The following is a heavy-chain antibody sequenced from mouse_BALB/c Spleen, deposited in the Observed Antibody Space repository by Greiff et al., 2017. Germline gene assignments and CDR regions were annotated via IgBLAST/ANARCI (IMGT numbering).Heavy chain of an antibody. CDR1: GFTFSSFG. CDR2: ISSGSSTF. J-gene: IGHJ4*01. V-gene: IGHV5-17*02. D-gene: IGHD2-10*02. CDR3: ARKEYGNYCYAMDY. Sequence: DVKLVESGGGLVQPGGSRKLSCAASGFTFSSFGMHWVRQAPEKGLEWVAYISSGSSTFYYADTVKGRFTISRDNPKNTLFLQMTSLRSEDTAMYYCARKEYGNYCYAMDYGGQGTSVTVSS.